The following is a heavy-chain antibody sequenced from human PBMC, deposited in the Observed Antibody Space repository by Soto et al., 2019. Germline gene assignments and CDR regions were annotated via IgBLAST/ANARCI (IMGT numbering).Heavy chain of an antibody. J-gene: IGHJ3*02. CDR2: IYTSGRT. CDR3: ARRGGLRWSENAFDI. V-gene: IGHV4-4*07. D-gene: IGHD4-17*01. CDR1: GGSLSSYY. Sequence: QVQLQESGPGLVKPSETLSLTCTVSGGSLSSYYWSWIRQPAGKGLEWIGRIYTSGRTNYNPSLKSRVTMSVDTSKNQFSLKLSSVTAADTAVYYCARRGGLRWSENAFDIWGQGTMVTVSS.